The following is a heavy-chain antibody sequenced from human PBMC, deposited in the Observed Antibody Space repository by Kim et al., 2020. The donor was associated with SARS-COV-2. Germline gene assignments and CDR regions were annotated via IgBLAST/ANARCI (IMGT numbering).Heavy chain of an antibody. CDR2: INPNSGGT. CDR1: GYTFTGYY. Sequence: ASVKVSCKASGYTFTGYYMHWVRQAPGQGLEWMGRINPNSGGTNYAQKFQGRVTMTRDTSISTAYMELSRLRSDDTAVYYCAREPPYYYILTGYPTSYYYYSMDVWGKGTTVTVSS. CDR3: AREPPYYYILTGYPTSYYYYSMDV. D-gene: IGHD3-9*01. V-gene: IGHV1-2*06. J-gene: IGHJ6*03.